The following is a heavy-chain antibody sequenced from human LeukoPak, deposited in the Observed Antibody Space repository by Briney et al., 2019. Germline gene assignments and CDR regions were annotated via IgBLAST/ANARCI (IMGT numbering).Heavy chain of an antibody. V-gene: IGHV3-30*18. CDR2: ISYDGSHK. Sequence: GGSLRLSCAASGFTFSSYGMHWVRQAPGKGLEWVAVISYDGSHKYYADSVKGRFTISRDNSKNTLYVQMNSLRAEDTAVYYCAKVAGVQYSSSWYGEYFDYWGQGTLVTVSS. J-gene: IGHJ4*02. D-gene: IGHD6-13*01. CDR3: AKVAGVQYSSSWYGEYFDY. CDR1: GFTFSSYG.